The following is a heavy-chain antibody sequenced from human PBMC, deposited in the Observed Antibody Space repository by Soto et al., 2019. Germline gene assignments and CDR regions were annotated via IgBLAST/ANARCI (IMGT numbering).Heavy chain of an antibody. J-gene: IGHJ4*02. CDR2: ISYDGSNK. D-gene: IGHD3-22*01. CDR1: GSTFRSYG. CDR3: AKDTYYHDSTGYYVFDY. V-gene: IGHV3-30*18. Sequence: QVQLVESGGGVVQPGRSLRLSCAASGSTFRSYGMHWVRKAPGKGLEWVAAISYDGSNKNYVDSVKGRFTISRDNSENTLYLQMNSLRAEDAAVYYCAKDTYYHDSTGYYVFDYWGQGTLVTVSS.